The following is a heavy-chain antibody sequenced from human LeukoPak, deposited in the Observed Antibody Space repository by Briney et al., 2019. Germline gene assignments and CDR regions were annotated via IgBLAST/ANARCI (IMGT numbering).Heavy chain of an antibody. V-gene: IGHV3-23*01. D-gene: IGHD3-22*01. CDR3: AKDYYDSSGYYLPVGY. CDR1: GFTFSSYA. J-gene: IGHJ4*02. CDR2: ISGSGGST. Sequence: PGGSLRLSCAASGFTFSSYAMSWVRQAPGKGLGWVSAISGSGGSTYYADSVKGRFTISRDNSKNTLYLQMDSLRAEDTAVYYCAKDYYDSSGYYLPVGYWGQGTLVTVSS.